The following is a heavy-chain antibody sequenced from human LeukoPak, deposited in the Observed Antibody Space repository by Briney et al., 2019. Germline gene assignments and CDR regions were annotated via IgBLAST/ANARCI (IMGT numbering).Heavy chain of an antibody. CDR1: GYSFTGCY. J-gene: IGHJ4*02. CDR2: INPNSGGT. CDR3: ARADTAMVTDY. Sequence: GASVKVCCKASGYSFTGCYMNWVRQGHGQGLEWMGWINPNSGGTTYAQKVQGWVSMTRDTSISTAYLELRRLRSDDTAVYYCARADTAMVTDYWGQGTLVTVSS. V-gene: IGHV1-2*04. D-gene: IGHD5-18*01.